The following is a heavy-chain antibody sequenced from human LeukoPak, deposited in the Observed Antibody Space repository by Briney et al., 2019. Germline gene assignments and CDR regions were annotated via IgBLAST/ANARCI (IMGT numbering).Heavy chain of an antibody. Sequence: SETLSLTCTVSGGSISSYYWSWIRQPAGKGLEWIGRIYTSGSTNYNPSLKSRVAMSVGTSKNQFSLKLSSVTAADTAVYYCARGVGIGYYGSGSYIGYYFDYWGQGTLVTVSS. CDR3: ARGVGIGYYGSGSYIGYYFDY. J-gene: IGHJ4*02. D-gene: IGHD3-10*01. CDR1: GGSISSYY. CDR2: IYTSGST. V-gene: IGHV4-4*07.